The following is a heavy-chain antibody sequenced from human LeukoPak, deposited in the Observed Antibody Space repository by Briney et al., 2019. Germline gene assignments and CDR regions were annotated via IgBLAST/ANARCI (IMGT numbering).Heavy chain of an antibody. J-gene: IGHJ4*02. CDR1: GFTFNTYA. V-gene: IGHV3-23*01. Sequence: GGSLRLSCAASGFTFNTYAMSWVRQAPGKGLEWVSAISGSGGSTYYADSVKGRSTISRDNSKNTLYLQIHSLRAEDTAVYYCAKGKGSSSSSIDWWGQGTLVTVSS. CDR2: ISGSGGST. CDR3: AKGKGSSSSSIDW. D-gene: IGHD2-15*01.